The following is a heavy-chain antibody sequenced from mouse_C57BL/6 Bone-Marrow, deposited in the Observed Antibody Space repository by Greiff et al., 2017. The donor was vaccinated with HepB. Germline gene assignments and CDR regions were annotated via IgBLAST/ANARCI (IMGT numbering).Heavy chain of an antibody. D-gene: IGHD1-1*01. J-gene: IGHJ3*01. CDR2: IDPSDSYT. Sequence: VQLQQPGAELVKPGASVKLSCKASGYTFTSYWMQWVKQRPGQGLEWIGEIDPSDSYTNYNQKFKGKATLTVDTSSSTAYMQLSSLTSEDSAVYYCAPVHYYGSSYGFAYWGQGTLVTVSA. CDR1: GYTFTSYW. V-gene: IGHV1-50*01. CDR3: APVHYYGSSYGFAY.